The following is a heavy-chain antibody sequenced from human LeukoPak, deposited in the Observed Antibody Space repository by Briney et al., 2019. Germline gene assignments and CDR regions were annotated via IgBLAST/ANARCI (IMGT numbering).Heavy chain of an antibody. D-gene: IGHD6-13*01. CDR1: GGSISSYY. J-gene: IGHJ4*02. Sequence: PSETLSLTCTVSGGSISSYYWSWIRQPPGKGLEWIGYIYYSGSTNYNPSLESRVTISVDTSKNQFSLKLSSVTAADTAVYYCAGDLGYSSSWYYFDYWGQGTLVTVSS. CDR3: AGDLGYSSSWYYFDY. V-gene: IGHV4-59*01. CDR2: IYYSGST.